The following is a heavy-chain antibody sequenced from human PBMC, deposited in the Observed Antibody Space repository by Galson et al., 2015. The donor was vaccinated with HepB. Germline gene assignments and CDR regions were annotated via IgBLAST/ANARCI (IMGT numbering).Heavy chain of an antibody. CDR3: AREWGTPVAGTWWFEP. V-gene: IGHV3-21*01. J-gene: IGHJ5*02. D-gene: IGHD6-19*01. CDR1: GFTFSNYN. CDR2: ISRNRDYI. Sequence: SLRLSCAASGFTFSNYNMNWVRQPPGKGLEWVSSISRNRDYIHYADSVTGRFTISRDNAKNTLYLQMNSLRAEDTAVYYCAREWGTPVAGTWWFEPWVQGTLVAGSS.